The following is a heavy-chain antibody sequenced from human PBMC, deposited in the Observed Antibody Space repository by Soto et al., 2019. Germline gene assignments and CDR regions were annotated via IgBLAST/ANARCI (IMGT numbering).Heavy chain of an antibody. Sequence: QVQLVQSGAEVKKPGSSVKVSCKASGGTFSSYAISWVRQAPGQGLEWMGGIIPIFGTANYAQKFQGRVTITADESTRTADMELSILRSEDTAVYYCASTERSKYYCGYWGQGTPVTGSS. CDR1: GGTFSSYA. CDR2: IIPIFGTA. D-gene: IGHD4-17*01. V-gene: IGHV1-69*12. CDR3: ASTERSKYYCGY. J-gene: IGHJ4*02.